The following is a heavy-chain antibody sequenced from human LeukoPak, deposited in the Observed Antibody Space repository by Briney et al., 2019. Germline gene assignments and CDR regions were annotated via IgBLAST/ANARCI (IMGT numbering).Heavy chain of an antibody. CDR3: ARAGVHDAFDI. CDR2: INHSGST. J-gene: IGHJ3*02. CDR1: GGSFSGYY. V-gene: IGHV4-34*01. Sequence: SETLSLTCAVYGGSFSGYYWSWIRQPPGKGLEWIGEINHSGSTNYNPSLKSRVTISVDTSKNQFSLKLSSVTAADTAVYYCARAGVHDAFDIWGQGTMVTVSS. D-gene: IGHD3-10*01.